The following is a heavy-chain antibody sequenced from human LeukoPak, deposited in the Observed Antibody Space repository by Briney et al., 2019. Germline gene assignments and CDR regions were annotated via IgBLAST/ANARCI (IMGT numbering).Heavy chain of an antibody. Sequence: SETLSLTCTVSGGSISSYYWSWIRQPAGKGLEWIGRIYTSGSTNYNPSLKSRVTMSVDTSKNQFSLKLSSVTAADTAVYYCARVDTTVTTRGYYYMDVWGKGTTVTVSS. CDR3: ARVDTTVTTRGYYYMDV. V-gene: IGHV4-4*07. CDR1: GGSISSYY. CDR2: IYTSGST. J-gene: IGHJ6*03. D-gene: IGHD4-17*01.